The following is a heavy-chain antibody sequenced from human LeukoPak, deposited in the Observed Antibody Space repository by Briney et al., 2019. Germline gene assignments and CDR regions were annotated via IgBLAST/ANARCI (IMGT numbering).Heavy chain of an antibody. Sequence: ASVKVSCKASGYSFVGYGITWVRQAPGQGLEWMGWFNPENGNTNYAQKVQGRVTMTADTSTSTSYMELRSLRSDDTAVYYCARDRDNSAGTFDYWGQGTLVTVSS. CDR1: GYSFVGYG. V-gene: IGHV1-18*01. J-gene: IGHJ4*02. D-gene: IGHD6-13*01. CDR3: ARDRDNSAGTFDY. CDR2: FNPENGNT.